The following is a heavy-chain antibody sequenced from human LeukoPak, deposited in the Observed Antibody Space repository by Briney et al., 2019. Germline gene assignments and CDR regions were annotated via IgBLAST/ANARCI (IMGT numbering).Heavy chain of an antibody. CDR3: ARVNRIGEIYFDI. CDR1: GGSVSSGSYY. V-gene: IGHV4-61*01. J-gene: IGHJ3*02. D-gene: IGHD1-14*01. Sequence: SETLSLTCTVSGGSVSSGSYYWSWIRQPPGKGLEWIGYIYYSGSTNYNPSLKSRVTISVDTSKNQSSLKLSSVTAADTAVYYCARVNRIGEIYFDIWGQGTMVTVSS. CDR2: IYYSGST.